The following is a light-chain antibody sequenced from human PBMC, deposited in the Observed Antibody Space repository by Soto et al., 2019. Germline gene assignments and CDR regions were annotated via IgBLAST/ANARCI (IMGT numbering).Light chain of an antibody. CDR2: ATS. V-gene: IGKV3-20*01. J-gene: IGKJ1*01. Sequence: DIVLTQAPGTLSSPPGERATLSCRATQSVDHRYFAWHQHKPGQAPRLLIYATSSRATGIPDRFGGSGSGTDFTLTINRLEPEDFAVYYCQQYFASSWTFGQGTKVDIK. CDR3: QQYFASSWT. CDR1: QSVDHRY.